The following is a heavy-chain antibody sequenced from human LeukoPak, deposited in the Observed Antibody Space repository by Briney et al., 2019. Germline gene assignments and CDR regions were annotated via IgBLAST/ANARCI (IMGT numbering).Heavy chain of an antibody. J-gene: IGHJ4*02. CDR2: IYYSGST. V-gene: IGHV4-39*01. CDR1: GGSISSSSYY. Sequence: PSETLSLTCTVSGGSISSSSYYWGCIRQPPGKGLEWIGSIYYSGSTYYNPSLKSRVTISVDTSKNQFSLKLSSVTAADTAVYYCARQWVFSVAATQVDYWGQGTLVTVSS. D-gene: IGHD2-15*01. CDR3: ARQWVFSVAATQVDY.